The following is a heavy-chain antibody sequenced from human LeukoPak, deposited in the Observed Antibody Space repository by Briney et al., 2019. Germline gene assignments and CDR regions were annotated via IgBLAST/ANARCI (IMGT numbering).Heavy chain of an antibody. CDR3: ARGGCSSTSCYRDY. CDR1: GGTFSSYA. Sequence: ASVKVSCKASGGTFSSYAISWVRQAPGQGLEWMGWINPNSGGTNYAQKFQGRVTMTRDTSISTAYMELSRLRSDDTAVYYCARGGCSSTSCYRDYWGQGTLVTVSS. D-gene: IGHD2-2*02. J-gene: IGHJ4*02. CDR2: INPNSGGT. V-gene: IGHV1-2*02.